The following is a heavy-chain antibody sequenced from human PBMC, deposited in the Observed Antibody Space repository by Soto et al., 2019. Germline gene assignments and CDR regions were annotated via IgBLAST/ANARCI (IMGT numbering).Heavy chain of an antibody. D-gene: IGHD6-19*01. CDR2: IKQDGSEK. CDR3: ARDRWSQYSSGEWYYYGLDV. CDR1: QFTFSNYY. V-gene: IGHV3-7*05. J-gene: IGHJ6*02. Sequence: PGGSLRLSCSASQFTFSNYYMRWVRQAPGKGLEWVAIIKQDGSEKKYVDSVKGRFTISRDNAKNSLYLQMNSLRAEDTAVYYCARDRWSQYSSGEWYYYGLDVWGQGTTVTVSS.